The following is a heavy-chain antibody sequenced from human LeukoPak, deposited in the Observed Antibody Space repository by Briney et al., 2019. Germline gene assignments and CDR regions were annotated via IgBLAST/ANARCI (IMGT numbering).Heavy chain of an antibody. V-gene: IGHV5-51*01. Sequence: GESLKISCKGSGYSFTNYWIGWVRQMPGKGPEWMGIIYPGDSDTRYSPSFQGQVTISADKSISTAYLQWSSLRASDTAMYYCARHGIGSTSRQAMDVWGQGTTVTVSS. J-gene: IGHJ6*02. D-gene: IGHD2-2*01. CDR3: ARHGIGSTSRQAMDV. CDR1: GYSFTNYW. CDR2: IYPGDSDT.